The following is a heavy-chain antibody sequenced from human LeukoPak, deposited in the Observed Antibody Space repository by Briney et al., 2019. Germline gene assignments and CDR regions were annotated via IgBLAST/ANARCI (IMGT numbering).Heavy chain of an antibody. J-gene: IGHJ5*02. CDR3: ARAKVGTTYWFDP. V-gene: IGHV3-66*01. CDR1: GFIVNYNY. D-gene: IGHD1-26*01. Sequence: GGSLRVSCAASGFIVNYNYMSWVRQAPGKGPEWVSVIYSGGSTYYADCVKGRFAISRDNSKNMVYFQMNSLRVVDTAVYYCARAKVGTTYWFDPWGQEPWSASPQ. CDR2: IYSGGST.